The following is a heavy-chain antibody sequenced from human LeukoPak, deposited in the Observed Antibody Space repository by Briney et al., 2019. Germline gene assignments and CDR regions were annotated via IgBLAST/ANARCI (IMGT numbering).Heavy chain of an antibody. CDR3: ATAYSSGLTLDY. D-gene: IGHD6-19*01. CDR2: FDPEDGET. CDR1: GYTLTELS. V-gene: IGHV1-24*01. J-gene: IGHJ4*02. Sequence: ASVKVSCKVSGYTLTELSMHWVRQAPGKGLEWMGGFDPEDGETIYAQKFQGRVTMTEDTSIDTAYMELSSLRSEDTAVYYCATAYSSGLTLDYWGQGTLVTVSS.